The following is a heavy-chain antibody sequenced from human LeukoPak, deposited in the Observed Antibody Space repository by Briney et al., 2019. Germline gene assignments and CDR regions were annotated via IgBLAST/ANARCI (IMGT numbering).Heavy chain of an antibody. CDR1: GASVSSSSSF. CDR3: ARHGLYQDYGY. V-gene: IGHV4-39*01. Sequence: SETLSLTCTVSGASVSSSSSFWAWIRQPPGKGLDWIGNVYYSGSTHYNPSLKSRVTISLDMSKNQFPLRLTSVTAADTAIYYCARHGLYQDYGYWGQGILVTVSS. CDR2: VYYSGST. D-gene: IGHD3-16*01. J-gene: IGHJ4*02.